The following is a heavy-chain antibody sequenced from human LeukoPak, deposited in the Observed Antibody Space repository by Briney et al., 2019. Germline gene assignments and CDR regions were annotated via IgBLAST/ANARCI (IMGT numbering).Heavy chain of an antibody. CDR3: AREGYYDSSGYSFDY. V-gene: IGHV3-21*01. CDR1: GFTFSSYS. Sequence: GGTLRLSCAASGFTFSSYSMNWVRQAPGKGLEWVSSISSSSSYIYYADSVKGRFTISRDNAKNTLYLQMNSLRAEDTAVYYCAREGYYDSSGYSFDYWGQGTLVTVSS. CDR2: ISSSSSYI. D-gene: IGHD3-22*01. J-gene: IGHJ4*02.